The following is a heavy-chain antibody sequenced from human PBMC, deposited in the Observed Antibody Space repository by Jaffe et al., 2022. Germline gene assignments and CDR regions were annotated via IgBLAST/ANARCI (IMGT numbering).Heavy chain of an antibody. Sequence: EVQLVESGGGLVQPGRSLRLSCTASGFTFGDYAMSWVRQAPGKGLEWVGFIRSKAYGGTTEYAASVKGRFTISRDDSKSIAYLQMNSLKTEDTAVYYCTRVPHYYDSSGPHWGQGTLVTVSS. V-gene: IGHV3-49*04. CDR1: GFTFGDYA. D-gene: IGHD3-22*01. CDR3: TRVPHYYDSSGPH. CDR2: IRSKAYGGTT. J-gene: IGHJ4*02.